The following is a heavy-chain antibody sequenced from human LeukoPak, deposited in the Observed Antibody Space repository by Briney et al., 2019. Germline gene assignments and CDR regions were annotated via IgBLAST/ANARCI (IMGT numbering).Heavy chain of an antibody. CDR2: IRYDGSNK. CDR1: GFTFSSYG. J-gene: IGHJ4*02. Sequence: RAGGSLRLSCAASGFTFSSYGMHWVRQAPGKGLEWVAFIRYDGSNKYYADSVKGRFTISRDNSKNTLYLQMNSLRAEDTAVYYCAKDRDDYYDSSGYKDYWGQGTLVTVSS. V-gene: IGHV3-30*02. CDR3: AKDRDDYYDSSGYKDY. D-gene: IGHD3-22*01.